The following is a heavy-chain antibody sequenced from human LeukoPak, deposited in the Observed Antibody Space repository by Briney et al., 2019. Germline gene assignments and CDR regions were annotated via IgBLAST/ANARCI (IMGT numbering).Heavy chain of an antibody. CDR2: INSDGINS. V-gene: IGHV3-74*01. D-gene: IGHD3-22*01. Sequence: GGSLRLSCAASGFTFSNYWMHWVRQAPGKGLVWVSRINSDGINSSYADSVKGRFTISRDNAKNTLNLQMNSLRAEDTAVYYCARDLGQYYDTSDNWFDPWGQGTLVTVSS. J-gene: IGHJ5*02. CDR3: ARDLGQYYDTSDNWFDP. CDR1: GFTFSNYW.